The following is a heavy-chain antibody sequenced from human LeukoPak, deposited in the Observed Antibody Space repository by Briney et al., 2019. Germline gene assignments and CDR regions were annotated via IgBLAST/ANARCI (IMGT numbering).Heavy chain of an antibody. CDR2: IYYSGST. Sequence: KASETLSLTCTVSGGSISSYYWSWIRQPPGKGLEWIGYIYYSGSTNYNPFLKSRVTISVDTSKNQFSLKLSSVTAADTAVYYCARAVEMATVYYFDYWGQGTLVTVSS. D-gene: IGHD5-24*01. V-gene: IGHV4-59*01. CDR3: ARAVEMATVYYFDY. CDR1: GGSISSYY. J-gene: IGHJ4*02.